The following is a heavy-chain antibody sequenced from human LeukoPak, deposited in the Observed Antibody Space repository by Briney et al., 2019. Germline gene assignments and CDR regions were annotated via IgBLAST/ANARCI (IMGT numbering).Heavy chain of an antibody. CDR3: ARDGTGLGRHNWFDP. J-gene: IGHJ5*02. Sequence: ASVKVSCKASGYTFTSYAVHWVRQAPGQRLEWMGWINAGNGNTKYSQKFQGRVTITRDTSASTAYMELSSLRSEDTAVYYCARDGTGLGRHNWFDPWGQGTLVTVSS. CDR2: INAGNGNT. D-gene: IGHD3-16*01. V-gene: IGHV1-3*01. CDR1: GYTFTSYA.